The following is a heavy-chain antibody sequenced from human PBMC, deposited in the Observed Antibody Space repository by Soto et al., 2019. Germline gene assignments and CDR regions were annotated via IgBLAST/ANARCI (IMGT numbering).Heavy chain of an antibody. CDR3: ARDKTVTTYYYYYGMDV. V-gene: IGHV3-48*02. CDR1: GFTFSSYS. J-gene: IGHJ6*02. Sequence: GSLRLSCAASGFTFSSYSMNWVRQAQGKGLECVSYISSSSSTIYYAVSVKGRFTISRDNAKISLYLQMNSLRDEDTAVYYCARDKTVTTYYYYYGMDVWGQGTTVTVS. CDR2: ISSSSSTI. D-gene: IGHD4-17*01.